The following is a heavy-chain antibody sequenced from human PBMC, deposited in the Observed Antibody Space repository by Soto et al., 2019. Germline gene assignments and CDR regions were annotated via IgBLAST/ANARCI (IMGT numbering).Heavy chain of an antibody. D-gene: IGHD5-18*01. Sequence: EVQLVESGGGLVQPGGSLRLSCVASEFAFSRYWMHWVRQPPGKGLERVSRINTDGSSTDYADSVKGRFTISRDNAKNTLYLQMNSLRAEDTAIYYCASRSSEYTYGYLFWGQGTLVTVSS. J-gene: IGHJ4*02. V-gene: IGHV3-74*01. CDR2: INTDGSST. CDR1: EFAFSRYW. CDR3: ASRSSEYTYGYLF.